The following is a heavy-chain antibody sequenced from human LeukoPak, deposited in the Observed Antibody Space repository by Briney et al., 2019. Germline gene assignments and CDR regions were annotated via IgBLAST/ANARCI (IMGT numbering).Heavy chain of an antibody. CDR1: GFTFSSYE. V-gene: IGHV3-48*03. Sequence: GGSLRLSCAASGFTFSSYEMNWVRQAPGKGLEWVSYISSSGSTIYYADSVKGRFTISRDNSKNTLYLQMNSLRAEDTAVYYCARDQVVAAVLYYYYYMDVWGKGTTVTVSS. CDR3: ARDQVVAAVLYYYYYMDV. CDR2: ISSSGSTI. D-gene: IGHD2-15*01. J-gene: IGHJ6*03.